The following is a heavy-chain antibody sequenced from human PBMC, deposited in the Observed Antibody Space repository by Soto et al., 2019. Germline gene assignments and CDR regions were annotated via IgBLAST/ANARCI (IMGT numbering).Heavy chain of an antibody. J-gene: IGHJ4*02. Sequence: QVQLGQSGADVQRPGSSVRVSCKASGETFNFYSINWVRQAPGLGLQWMGRINPILRMSNYAPRFQGRVTMTADKSTSTAYMELSSLRSEDTAMYYCATSYGSGYRAFDSWGQGALVTVSS. D-gene: IGHD3-10*01. V-gene: IGHV1-69*02. CDR2: INPILRMS. CDR1: GETFNFYS. CDR3: ATSYGSGYRAFDS.